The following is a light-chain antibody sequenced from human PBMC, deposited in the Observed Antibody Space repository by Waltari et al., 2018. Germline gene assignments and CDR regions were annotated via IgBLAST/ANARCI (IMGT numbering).Light chain of an antibody. Sequence: EIVLTQSPGTLSLSQGERATLSCRASQSVGRSLFWYQQKHGKGPRLLICDASTRATGIPDGFSGGGSGTDFSLTISRLGPEDFAVYYCQMYVRLPATFGQGTKVEI. CDR3: QMYVRLPAT. J-gene: IGKJ1*01. CDR1: QSVGRSL. V-gene: IGKV3-20*01. CDR2: DAS.